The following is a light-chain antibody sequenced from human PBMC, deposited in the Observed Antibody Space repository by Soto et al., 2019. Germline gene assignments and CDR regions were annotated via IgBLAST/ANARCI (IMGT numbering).Light chain of an antibody. CDR1: QTISSTF. CDR3: QQFGSSPT. CDR2: GAS. J-gene: IGKJ4*01. V-gene: IGKV3-20*01. Sequence: ETVLTQSPGTLSLSPGERATLLCRASQTISSTFLAWYQQKPGQAPRLLIYGASSRATGIPDRFSGSGSGTDFTLTISRLEPEDFAVYYCQQFGSSPTFGGGTKVEIK.